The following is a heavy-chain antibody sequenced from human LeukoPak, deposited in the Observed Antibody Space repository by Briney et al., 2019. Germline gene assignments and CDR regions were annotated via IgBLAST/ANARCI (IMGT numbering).Heavy chain of an antibody. CDR1: GFTFSSYA. J-gene: IGHJ4*02. D-gene: IGHD4-17*01. CDR2: ISYDGSNK. Sequence: GGSLRLSCAASGFTFSSYAMHWVRQAPGKGLEWVAVISYDGSNKYYADSVKGRFTISRDNSKNTLYLQMNSLRAEDTAVYYCARDHGGDYDFDYWGQGTLVTVSS. V-gene: IGHV3-30-3*01. CDR3: ARDHGGDYDFDY.